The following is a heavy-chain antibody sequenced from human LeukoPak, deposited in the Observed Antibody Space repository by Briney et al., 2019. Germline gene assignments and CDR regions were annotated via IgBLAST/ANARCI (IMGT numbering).Heavy chain of an antibody. CDR2: IYSGGST. D-gene: IGHD6-13*01. J-gene: IGHJ6*03. CDR1: GFTFGNYD. CDR3: ARGGIPSYYYYMDV. V-gene: IGHV3-53*01. Sequence: SGGSLRLSCAVSGFTFGNYDMTWVRQAPGKGLEWVSVIYSGGSTYYADSVKGRFTISRDNSKNTLYLQMNSLRAEDTAVYYCARGGIPSYYYYMDVWGKGTTVTVSS.